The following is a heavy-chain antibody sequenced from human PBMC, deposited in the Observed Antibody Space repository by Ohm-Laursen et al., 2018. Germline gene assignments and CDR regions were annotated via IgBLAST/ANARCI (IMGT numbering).Heavy chain of an antibody. CDR2: INNSGTST. V-gene: IGHV3-23*01. Sequence: SLRLSCSASGFTFSDYAMSWVRQAPRKGLEWVLVINNSGTSTYYADSVKGRFSLSRDNSKNTLYLQMNSLRAEDTAVYYCAKGPLTGDRYYYGMDVWGQGTTVTVSS. J-gene: IGHJ6*02. CDR1: GFTFSDYA. CDR3: AKGPLTGDRYYYGMDV. D-gene: IGHD7-27*01.